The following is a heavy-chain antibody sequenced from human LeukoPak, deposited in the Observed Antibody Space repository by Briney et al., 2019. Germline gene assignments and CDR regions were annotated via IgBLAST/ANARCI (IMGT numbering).Heavy chain of an antibody. CDR2: ISSTLYST. D-gene: IGHD4-17*01. V-gene: IGHV3-23*01. Sequence: GGSLKLSCAASGFTFSRYNMVWVRQAPGKGLEWISYISSTLYSTFYTDSVKGRFTISRDNSKNTLYLQMNSLRAEDTAVYYCAKGLTVTGFDYWGQGTLVTVSS. J-gene: IGHJ4*02. CDR1: GFTFSRYN. CDR3: AKGLTVTGFDY.